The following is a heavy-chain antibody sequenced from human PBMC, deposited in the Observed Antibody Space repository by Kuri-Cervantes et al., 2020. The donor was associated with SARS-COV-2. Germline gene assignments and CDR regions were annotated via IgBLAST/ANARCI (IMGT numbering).Heavy chain of an antibody. CDR1: GFTFSNAW. Sequence: GESLKISCAASGFTFSNAWMSWVRQAPGKGLEWVSSISSSSSYIYYADSVKGRFTISRDNAKNSLYLQMNSLRAEDTAVYYCARAEERWLQLNYYYYYVDVWGKGTTVTVSS. V-gene: IGHV3-21*01. J-gene: IGHJ6*03. CDR2: ISSSSSYI. CDR3: ARAEERWLQLNYYYYYVDV. D-gene: IGHD5-24*01.